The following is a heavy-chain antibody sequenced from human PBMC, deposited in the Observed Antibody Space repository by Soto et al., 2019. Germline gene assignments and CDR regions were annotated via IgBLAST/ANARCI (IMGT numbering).Heavy chain of an antibody. Sequence: ASETLSLTCAVSGGSISSSNWWSWVRQPPGKGLEWIGEIYHSGSTNYNPSLKSRVTISVDTSKNQFSLKLTSVTAADTAVYYCARDKITGLLDYWGQGTLVTVSS. CDR2: IYHSGST. J-gene: IGHJ4*02. V-gene: IGHV4-4*02. CDR3: ARDKITGLLDY. CDR1: GGSISSSNW. D-gene: IGHD2-8*02.